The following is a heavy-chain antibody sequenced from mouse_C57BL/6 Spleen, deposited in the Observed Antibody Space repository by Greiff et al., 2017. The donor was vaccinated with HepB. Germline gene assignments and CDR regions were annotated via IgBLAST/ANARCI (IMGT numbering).Heavy chain of an antibody. D-gene: IGHD1-1*01. J-gene: IGHJ2*01. CDR3: TRDGPGHYFDY. V-gene: IGHV1-15*01. CDR2: IDPETGGT. Sequence: QVQLQQSGAELVRPGASVTLSCKASGYTFTDYEMHWVKQTPVHGLEWIGAIDPETGGTAYNQKFKGKAILTADKSSSTAYMELRSLTSEASAVYYCTRDGPGHYFDYGGQGTTLTVSS. CDR1: GYTFTDYE.